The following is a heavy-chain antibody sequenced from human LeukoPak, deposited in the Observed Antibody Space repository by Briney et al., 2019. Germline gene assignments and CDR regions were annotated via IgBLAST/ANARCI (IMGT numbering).Heavy chain of an antibody. CDR1: GFTFSSYA. J-gene: IGHJ3*02. V-gene: IGHV3-23*01. CDR2: ISGSGGST. CDR3: AKRSSGWYSAFDI. D-gene: IGHD6-19*01. Sequence: GGSLRLSCAASGFTFSSYAMHWVRQAPGKGLEYVSAISGSGGSTYYADSVKGRFTISRDNSKNTLYLQMNSLRAEDTAVYYCAKRSSGWYSAFDIWGQGTMVTVSS.